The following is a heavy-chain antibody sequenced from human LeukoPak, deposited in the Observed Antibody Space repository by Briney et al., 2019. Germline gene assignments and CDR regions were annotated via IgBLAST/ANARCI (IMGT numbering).Heavy chain of an antibody. CDR2: IPSSGSTI. V-gene: IGHV3-11*01. Sequence: GGSLRLSCAASGFTFSDYYMTWIRQAPGKGLEWISSIPSSGSTIYYADSVKGRFAISRDNAKNSLYLQMNSLRAEDTAVYYCAREGSYYDFNYWGQGTLVTVSS. CDR3: AREGSYYDFNY. D-gene: IGHD1-26*01. J-gene: IGHJ4*02. CDR1: GFTFSDYY.